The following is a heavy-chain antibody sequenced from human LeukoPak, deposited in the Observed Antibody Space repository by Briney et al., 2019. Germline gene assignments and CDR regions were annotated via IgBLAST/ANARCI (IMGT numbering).Heavy chain of an antibody. CDR3: ARDGPHDDGDYVGWFDP. D-gene: IGHD4-17*01. CDR2: IYYNGNT. CDR1: GDSISNGDYY. Sequence: SEXLSLTCTVSGDSISNGDYYWNWIRQPPGKGLEWIGYIYYNGNTYYNTSLKSRLTISLETSKKQFSLELRSATAADTAVYFCARDGPHDDGDYVGWFDPWGQGILVTVSS. J-gene: IGHJ5*02. V-gene: IGHV4-30-4*08.